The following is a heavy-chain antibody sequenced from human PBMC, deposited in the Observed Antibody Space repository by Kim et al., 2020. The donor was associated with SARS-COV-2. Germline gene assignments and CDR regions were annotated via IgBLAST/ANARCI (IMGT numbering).Heavy chain of an antibody. J-gene: IGHJ5*02. V-gene: IGHV3-15*01. D-gene: IGHD3-3*01. CDR2: IKSKTDGGTA. CDR3: TTGYYTAWHDHL. CDR1: GFTFGSAW. Sequence: GGSLRLSCAAAGFTFGSAWMNWVRQAPGKRLEWVGRIKSKTDGGTADYGAPVEGRFTISRDDSENRLFLQLNSLKTEDTAVYYCTTGYYTAWHDHLWGQGTLVTVSS.